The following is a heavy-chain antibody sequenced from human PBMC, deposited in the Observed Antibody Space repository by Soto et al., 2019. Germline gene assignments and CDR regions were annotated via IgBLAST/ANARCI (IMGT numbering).Heavy chain of an antibody. CDR2: ISAHNGNT. Sequence: QVHLVQSGAEVKKPGASVKVSCKASGYTFTSYGITWGRQAPGQGLEWMGWISAHNGNTDYAQKLQGRVIVTRDTSTSTAYMEMRSLISADTAVYYCARGRYGDYGGQGALVTVSS. CDR1: GYTFTSYG. J-gene: IGHJ4*02. V-gene: IGHV1-18*01. D-gene: IGHD1-1*01. CDR3: ARGRYGDY.